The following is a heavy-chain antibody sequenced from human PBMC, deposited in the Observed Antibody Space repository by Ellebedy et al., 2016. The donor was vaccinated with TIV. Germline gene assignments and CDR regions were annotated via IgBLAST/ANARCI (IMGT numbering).Heavy chain of an antibody. J-gene: IGHJ4*02. CDR3: SIVDWYRSDY. CDR1: GFTFSSYW. D-gene: IGHD2-21*01. Sequence: GGSLRLSCAASGFTFSSYWMSWVRQAPGKGLEWVANIKQDGSEKYYVDSVNGRFTISRDNAKNSLYLQMNSLRVEDTAIYYCSIVDWYRSDYWGQGSLVTVSS. CDR2: IKQDGSEK. V-gene: IGHV3-7*01.